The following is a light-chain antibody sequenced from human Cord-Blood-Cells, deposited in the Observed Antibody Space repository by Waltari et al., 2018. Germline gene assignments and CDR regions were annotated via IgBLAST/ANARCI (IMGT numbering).Light chain of an antibody. V-gene: IGKV1-39*01. CDR2: AAS. CDR1: QSISSY. CDR3: QQSYSTPLT. Sequence: DIQLTPSPSSLSASVGDRATITCRASQSISSYLNWYQQKPGKAPKLLIYAASSLQSGVPSRFSGSGSGTDFTLTISSLQPEDFATYYCQQSYSTPLTFGGGTKVEIK. J-gene: IGKJ4*01.